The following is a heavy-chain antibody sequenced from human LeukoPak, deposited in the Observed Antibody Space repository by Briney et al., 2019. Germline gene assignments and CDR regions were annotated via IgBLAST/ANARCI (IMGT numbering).Heavy chain of an antibody. J-gene: IGHJ4*02. CDR1: GYRFISYG. CDR2: ISACNGNT. D-gene: IGHD3-3*01. CDR3: ARALSDDFWSGYQDH. Sequence: GASVKVSCKASGYRFISYGFSWVRQAPGQGLEWMGWISACNGNTNYAQKFQGRVTMTTDTSTSTVYMEVRSLRSDDTAVYYCARALSDDFWSGYQDHWGQGTLVTVSS. V-gene: IGHV1-18*01.